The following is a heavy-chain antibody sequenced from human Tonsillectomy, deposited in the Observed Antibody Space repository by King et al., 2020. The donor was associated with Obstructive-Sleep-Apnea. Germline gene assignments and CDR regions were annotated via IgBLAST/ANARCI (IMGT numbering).Heavy chain of an antibody. Sequence: VQLVESGGGLVQPGGSLRLSCAASGFTFSSYWRSWVRQAPGKGLEWVAHIKQDGSEKYYVDSVKGRFTISRDNAKNSLFLQMNSLRAEDTAVYYCSSGSIPFFDYWGQGTLVTVSS. CDR2: IKQDGSEK. CDR1: GFTFSSYW. V-gene: IGHV3-7*03. CDR3: SSGSIPFFDY. D-gene: IGHD3-10*01. J-gene: IGHJ4*01.